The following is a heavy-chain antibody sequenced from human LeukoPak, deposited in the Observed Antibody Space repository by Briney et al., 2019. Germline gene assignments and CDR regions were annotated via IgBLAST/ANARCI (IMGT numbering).Heavy chain of an antibody. CDR3: ARKLAL. J-gene: IGHJ4*02. CDR1: GFTFSSSE. Sequence: GGSLRLSCAASGFTFSSSEMNWVRQAPGKGLEWIAYIGSRGDTIYYADSVKGRFTISRDNAKNSLFLQMNSLREEDTAVYFCARKLALWGQGTLVTVSS. V-gene: IGHV3-48*03. CDR2: IGSRGDTI.